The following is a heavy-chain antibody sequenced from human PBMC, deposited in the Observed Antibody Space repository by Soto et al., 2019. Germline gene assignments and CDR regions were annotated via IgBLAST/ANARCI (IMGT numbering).Heavy chain of an antibody. J-gene: IGHJ3*02. V-gene: IGHV3-30-3*01. CDR2: ISYDGSNK. CDR1: GFTFSSYA. Sequence: QVQLVESGGGVVQPGRSLRLSCAASGFTFSSYAIHWVRQAPGKGLEWVAVISYDGSNKYYADSVKGRFTISRDDSKNTLYLQTNILGAEDTAVYYCAKILLRFFHPCDDFDIWGQGTKVTVSS. CDR3: AKILLRFFHPCDDFDI. D-gene: IGHD3-3*01.